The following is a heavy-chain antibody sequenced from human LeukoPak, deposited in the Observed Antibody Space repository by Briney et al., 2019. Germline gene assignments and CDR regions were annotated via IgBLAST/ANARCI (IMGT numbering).Heavy chain of an antibody. J-gene: IGHJ4*02. CDR2: ITGDGGRT. CDR3: AKAAVAGTGAFYYFDY. D-gene: IGHD6-19*01. Sequence: GGSLRLSCTASGFTFDEYAMHWVRQAPGKGLEWVSLITGDGGRTYYADSVKGRFIISRDNSEDSLYLRLSSVRTEDTALYYCAKAAVAGTGAFYYFDYWGQGTLVTVSS. V-gene: IGHV3-43*02. CDR1: GFTFDEYA.